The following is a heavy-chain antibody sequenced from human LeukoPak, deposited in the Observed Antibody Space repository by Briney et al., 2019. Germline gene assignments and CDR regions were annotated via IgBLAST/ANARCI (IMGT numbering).Heavy chain of an antibody. CDR2: ISACNGNI. J-gene: IGHJ4*02. V-gene: IGHV1-18*01. D-gene: IGHD2-15*01. CDR3: TIMTHCTGGTCYSYDH. CDR1: GYTFTSYG. Sequence: GASVKVSCKTSGYTFTSYGITWVRQAPGKGLEWMGWISACNGNIDYAQNLQGRVTMTTDTSTSTAYMELRSLRSDDTAVYYCTIMTHCTGGTCYSYDHWGQGTMVAVSS.